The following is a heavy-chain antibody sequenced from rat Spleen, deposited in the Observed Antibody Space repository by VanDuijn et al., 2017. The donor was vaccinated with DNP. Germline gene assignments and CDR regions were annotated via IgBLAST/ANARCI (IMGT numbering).Heavy chain of an antibody. J-gene: IGHJ4*01. CDR1: GFTFSNYG. Sequence: EVQLVESGGGLVQPGRSLKLSCAASGFTFSNYGMHWIRQAPTKGLEWVASISPSGGSTYYRDSVKGRFTISRDNAKSTLYLQMDSLRSEDTATYYCATGQTGRGAMDAWGQGTSVTVSS. CDR2: ISPSGGST. V-gene: IGHV5-19*01. D-gene: IGHD5-1*01. CDR3: ATGQTGRGAMDA.